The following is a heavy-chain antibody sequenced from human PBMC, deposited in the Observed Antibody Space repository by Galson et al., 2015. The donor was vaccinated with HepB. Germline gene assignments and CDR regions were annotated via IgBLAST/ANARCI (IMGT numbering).Heavy chain of an antibody. CDR2: IYPGDSDT. V-gene: IGHV5-51*03. CDR3: ARPRAYYYDSRETDAFDI. CDR1: GYSFTSYW. J-gene: IGHJ3*02. Sequence: QSGAEVKKPGESLKISCKGSGYSFTSYWIGWVRQMPGKGLEWMGIIYPGDSDTRYSPSFQGQVTISADKSISTAYLQWSSLKASDTAMYYCARPRAYYYDSRETDAFDIWGQGTMVTVSS. D-gene: IGHD3-22*01.